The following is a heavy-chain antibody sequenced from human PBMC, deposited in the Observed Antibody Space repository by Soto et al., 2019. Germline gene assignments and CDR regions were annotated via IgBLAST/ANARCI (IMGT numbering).Heavy chain of an antibody. D-gene: IGHD4-17*01. CDR3: ARDRYGDPYWYFDL. Sequence: GGSLRLSCAASGFTFSSYAMHWVRQAPGKGLEWVAVISYDGSNKYYADSVKGRFTISRDNSKNTLYLQMNSLRAEDTAVYYCARDRYGDPYWYFDLWGRGTLVTVSS. CDR2: ISYDGSNK. J-gene: IGHJ2*01. V-gene: IGHV3-30-3*01. CDR1: GFTFSSYA.